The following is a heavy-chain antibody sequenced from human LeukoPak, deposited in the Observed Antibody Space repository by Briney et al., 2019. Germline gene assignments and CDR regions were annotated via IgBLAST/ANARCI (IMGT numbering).Heavy chain of an antibody. CDR2: ISSSSTTI. J-gene: IGHJ4*02. CDR3: ARGAARMVEVSTIISFEY. D-gene: IGHD5-24*01. Sequence: GGSLRLSCAASGFTFTRHTMNCVRQAPGKGLQWISYISSSSTTIFYADSVKGRFTISRDNAKNSLYLQMNSLRAEDTAVYYCARGAARMVEVSTIISFEYWGQGTLVTVSS. CDR1: GFTFTRHT. V-gene: IGHV3-48*01.